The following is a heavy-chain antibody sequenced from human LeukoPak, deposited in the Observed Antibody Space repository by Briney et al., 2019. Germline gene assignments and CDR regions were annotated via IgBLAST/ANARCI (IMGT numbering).Heavy chain of an antibody. CDR2: IHLEGSEK. J-gene: IGHJ4*02. CDR3: ATDRGYFSFDY. Sequence: GGSLRLSCAASGFTFSSYWMTWVRQAPGKGLEWVANIHLEGSEKYYVDSVKGRLTISRDNAKNSLYLQMNRLRAEDTAVYYCATDRGYFSFDYWGQGTLVTVSS. D-gene: IGHD3-22*01. CDR1: GFTFSSYW. V-gene: IGHV3-7*01.